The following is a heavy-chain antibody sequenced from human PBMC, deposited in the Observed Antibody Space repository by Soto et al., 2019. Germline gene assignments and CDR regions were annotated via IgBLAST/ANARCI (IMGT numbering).Heavy chain of an antibody. Sequence: SCTVSGGSVSSGSYYWSWIRQPPGKGLEWIGYIYYSGSTNYNPSLKSRVTISVDTSKNQFSLKLSSVTAADTAVYYCARVAGVVTIDYWGQGTLVTVSS. D-gene: IGHD2-21*02. CDR3: ARVAGVVTIDY. CDR2: IYYSGST. CDR1: GGSVSSGSYY. V-gene: IGHV4-61*01. J-gene: IGHJ4*02.